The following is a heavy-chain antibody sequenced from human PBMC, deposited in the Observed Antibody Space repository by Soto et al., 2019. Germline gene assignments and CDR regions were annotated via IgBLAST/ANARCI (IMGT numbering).Heavy chain of an antibody. CDR1: GFTFSSYA. Sequence: EVQLLESGGGLVQPGGSLRLSCAASGFTFSSYAMSWVRQAPGKGLEWVSAISGSGGSTYYADSVKGRFTISRDNSKNTLYLQMNSLRAEDTAVYYCAKGSKSPGEGLWFGELLFGSYYFDYWGQGTLVTVSS. D-gene: IGHD3-10*01. V-gene: IGHV3-23*01. CDR3: AKGSKSPGEGLWFGELLFGSYYFDY. J-gene: IGHJ4*02. CDR2: ISGSGGST.